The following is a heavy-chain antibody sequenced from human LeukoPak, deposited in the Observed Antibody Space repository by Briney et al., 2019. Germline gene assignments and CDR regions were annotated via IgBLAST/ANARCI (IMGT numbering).Heavy chain of an antibody. Sequence: QPGGSLRLSCTASGFTFSSYWMSWVRQAPGKGLEWVANIKQDGSEKYYVDSVKGRFTISRDNAKKSLSLQMNSLTAEDTAVYSCARVLTLTPYAFAVWGQETMVTVSS. J-gene: IGHJ3*01. CDR3: ARVLTLTPYAFAV. CDR2: IKQDGSEK. CDR1: GFTFSSYW. V-gene: IGHV3-7*01.